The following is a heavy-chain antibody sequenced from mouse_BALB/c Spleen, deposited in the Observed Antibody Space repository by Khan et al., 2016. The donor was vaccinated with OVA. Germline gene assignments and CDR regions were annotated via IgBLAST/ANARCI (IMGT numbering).Heavy chain of an antibody. J-gene: IGHJ3*01. CDR3: TRDVISGFAY. V-gene: IGHV1S137*01. CDR2: ISTYYGNI. CDR1: GYTFADSG. Sequence: QIQLVQSGPEPVRPGASVKISCKGSGYTFADSGMHWVRQSHAKSLEWIGIISTYYGNIKYNQKFEGRATMTVDKSSSTAYMELARLTSEDSAVYFCTRDVISGFAYWGQRTLVTVSA. D-gene: IGHD2-4*01.